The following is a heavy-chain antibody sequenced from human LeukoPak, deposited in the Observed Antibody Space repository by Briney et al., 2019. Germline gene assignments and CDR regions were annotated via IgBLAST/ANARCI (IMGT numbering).Heavy chain of an antibody. J-gene: IGHJ4*02. CDR3: ARGYRAGYSEAYFDY. Sequence: GGSLRLSCAASGFTFSLYDMHWVRQVTGKGLEWVATVATAGDTYYPGSVKGRFTISRENAKNSLYLQMNSLRAGDTAVYYCARGYRAGYSEAYFDYWGQGTLVTVSA. D-gene: IGHD3-9*01. V-gene: IGHV3-13*01. CDR1: GFTFSLYD. CDR2: VATAGDT.